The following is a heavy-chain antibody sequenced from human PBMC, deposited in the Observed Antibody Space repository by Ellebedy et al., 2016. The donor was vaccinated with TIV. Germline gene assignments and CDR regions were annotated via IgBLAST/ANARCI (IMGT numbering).Heavy chain of an antibody. Sequence: SVKVSCKASGGTYSNYAINWVRQAPGQGLEWMGGIIPIFGTTNFAQKFQGRVTISADEFASTAYMELSSLRSGDTAVYYCAKRDGYNYGSFDSWGQGTLVTVSS. D-gene: IGHD5-24*01. CDR3: AKRDGYNYGSFDS. V-gene: IGHV1-69*13. J-gene: IGHJ4*02. CDR1: GGTYSNYA. CDR2: IIPIFGTT.